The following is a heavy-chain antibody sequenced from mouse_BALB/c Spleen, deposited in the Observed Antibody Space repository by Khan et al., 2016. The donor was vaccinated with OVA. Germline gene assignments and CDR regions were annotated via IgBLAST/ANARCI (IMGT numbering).Heavy chain of an antibody. J-gene: IGHJ4*01. D-gene: IGHD2-10*01. V-gene: IGHV2-6-5*01. CDR2: IWGGGIT. Sequence: VQLQESGPGLVAPSQSLSITCTVSGFSLSDYGVSWIRQPPGKGLEWLGVIWGGGITYYNSALKSRLNISKDNSKSQVFLKMYSLQTDDTAMYYCAKPYYAHYYAMDYWGQGTSVTVSS. CDR3: AKPYYAHYYAMDY. CDR1: GFSLSDYG.